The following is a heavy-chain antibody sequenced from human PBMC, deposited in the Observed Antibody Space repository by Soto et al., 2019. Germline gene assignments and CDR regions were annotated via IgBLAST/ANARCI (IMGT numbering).Heavy chain of an antibody. Sequence: EVQLLESGEPGGSLRVSCVASGFTFSDYAMTWVRQAPGKGLEWVSSIRGSGVGTTYPDSVRGRFTILRDNSKNTLYLQMNSLRAEDTAVYYCARDPNGDYVVAFDGWGQGTMVTVSS. D-gene: IGHD4-17*01. V-gene: IGHV3-23*01. J-gene: IGHJ3*01. CDR3: ARDPNGDYVVAFDG. CDR2: IRGSGVGT. CDR1: GFTFSDYA.